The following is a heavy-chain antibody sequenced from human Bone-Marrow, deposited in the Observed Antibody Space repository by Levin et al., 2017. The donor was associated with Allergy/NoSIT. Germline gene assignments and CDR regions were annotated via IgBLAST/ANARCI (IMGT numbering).Heavy chain of an antibody. CDR3: VSHSAVGLLRGNY. V-gene: IGHV4-39*01. CDR1: DGSISTSSFF. J-gene: IGHJ4*02. D-gene: IGHD3-10*01. CDR2: IHYTGTT. Sequence: NPSETLSLTCTVSDGSISTSSFFWAWFRQPPGKGLEWIGTIHYTGTTYYNLALESRLTISVDTANNQFSLRLSSVTAADTAVYYCVSHSAVGLLRGNYWGQGTLVTVSS.